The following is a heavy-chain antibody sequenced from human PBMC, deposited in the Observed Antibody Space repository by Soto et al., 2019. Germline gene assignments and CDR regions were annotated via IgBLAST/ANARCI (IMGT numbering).Heavy chain of an antibody. V-gene: IGHV1-69*13. CDR2: IIPIFGTA. CDR1: GGTFSSYA. Sequence: SVKVSCKASGGTFSSYAISWVRQAPGQGLEWMGGIIPIFGTANYAQKFQGRVTITADESTSTAYMELSSLRSEDTAVYYCGTYYYDSSGYSIWGQGTLVTVSA. D-gene: IGHD3-22*01. J-gene: IGHJ4*02. CDR3: GTYYYDSSGYSI.